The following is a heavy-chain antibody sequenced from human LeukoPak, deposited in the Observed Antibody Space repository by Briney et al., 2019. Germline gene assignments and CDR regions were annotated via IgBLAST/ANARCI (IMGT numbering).Heavy chain of an antibody. D-gene: IGHD3-10*02. CDR1: GFNFRTYS. CDR2: ISSSSSTI. J-gene: IGHJ6*04. CDR3: AELGITMIGGV. Sequence: PGGSLRLSCAASGFNFRTYSMNWVRQAPGKGLEWVSYISSSSSTIYYADSVRGRFTISRDNAKNSLYLQMNSLRAEDTAVYYCAELGITMIGGVWGKGTTVTISS. V-gene: IGHV3-48*01.